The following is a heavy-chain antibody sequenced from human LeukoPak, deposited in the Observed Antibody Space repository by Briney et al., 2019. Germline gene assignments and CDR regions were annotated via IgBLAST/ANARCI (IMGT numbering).Heavy chain of an antibody. V-gene: IGHV3-23*01. CDR1: GFTFSSYG. Sequence: GGSLRLSCAASGFTFSSYGMSWVRQAPGKGLEWVSAISGSGGSTYYADSVKGRFTISRDNSKNTLYLQMNSLRAEDTAVYYCAKLKTSMIVEDYWGQGTPVTVSS. J-gene: IGHJ4*02. D-gene: IGHD3-22*01. CDR3: AKLKTSMIVEDY. CDR2: ISGSGGST.